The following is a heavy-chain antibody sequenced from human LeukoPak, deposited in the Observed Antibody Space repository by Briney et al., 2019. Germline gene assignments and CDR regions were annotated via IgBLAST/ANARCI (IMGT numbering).Heavy chain of an antibody. V-gene: IGHV3-23*01. Sequence: GGSLRLSCAPSGFTFSSYAMSWVRQAPGKGLEWVSAISGSGGSTYYADSVKGRFTISRDNSKNTLYLQMNSLRAEDTAVYYCAKDVHYGSRSHHFDYWGQGTLVTVSS. J-gene: IGHJ4*02. CDR2: ISGSGGST. CDR3: AKDVHYGSRSHHFDY. D-gene: IGHD3-10*01. CDR1: GFTFSSYA.